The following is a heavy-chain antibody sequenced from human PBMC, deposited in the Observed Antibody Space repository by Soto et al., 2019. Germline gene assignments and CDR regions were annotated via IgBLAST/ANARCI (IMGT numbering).Heavy chain of an antibody. CDR2: IYYSGST. CDR3: ARDTVDYYYYGMDV. Sequence: PAETLSLTCTVSGGSISSYYGSWVRQPPGKGLEWIGYIYYSGSTNYNPSLKRRVTISVDTSKNQFSLKLSSVTAADTAVYYCARDTVDYYYYGMDVWGQGTTVTVSS. CDR1: GGSISSYY. J-gene: IGHJ6*02. V-gene: IGHV4-59*01. D-gene: IGHD4-17*01.